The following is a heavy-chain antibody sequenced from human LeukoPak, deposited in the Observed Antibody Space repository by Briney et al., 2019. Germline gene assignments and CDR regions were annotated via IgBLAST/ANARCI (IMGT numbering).Heavy chain of an antibody. V-gene: IGHV1-69*13. CDR1: GGTFSSYA. CDR2: IIPIFGTA. CDR3: ASQADFWSGYYGGLFDY. J-gene: IGHJ4*02. D-gene: IGHD3-3*01. Sequence: GASVKVSCKASGGTFSSYAISWVRQAPGQGLEWMGGIIPIFGTANYAQKFQGRVTITADESTSTAYMELSSLRSEDTAVYHCASQADFWSGYYGGLFDYWGQGTLVTVSS.